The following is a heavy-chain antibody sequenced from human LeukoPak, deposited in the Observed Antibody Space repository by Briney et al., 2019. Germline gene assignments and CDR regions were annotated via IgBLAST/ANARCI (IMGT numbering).Heavy chain of an antibody. CDR2: ISYDGSNK. CDR3: AKSYYGYESKPDY. D-gene: IGHD5-12*01. J-gene: IGHJ4*02. V-gene: IGHV3-30-3*02. CDR1: GFTFSSYA. Sequence: PGRSLRLSCAASGFTFSSYAMHWVRQAPGKGLEWVAVISYDGSNKYYADSVKGRFTISRDNSKNTLYLQMNSLRAEDTAVYYCAKSYYGYESKPDYWGQGTLVTVSS.